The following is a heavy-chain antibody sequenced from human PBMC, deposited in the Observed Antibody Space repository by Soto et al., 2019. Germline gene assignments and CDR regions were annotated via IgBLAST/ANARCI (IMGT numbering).Heavy chain of an antibody. CDR2: ISYDGSNK. CDR3: ARGQDLSGYDLYYYYGMDV. J-gene: IGHJ6*02. V-gene: IGHV3-30-3*01. CDR1: GFTFSSYA. Sequence: GGSLRLSCAASGFTFSSYAMHWVRQAPGKGLEWVAVISYDGSNKYYADSVKGRFTISRDNSKNTLYLQMNSLRAEDTAVYYCARGQDLSGYDLYYYYGMDVWGQGTTVTVSS. D-gene: IGHD5-12*01.